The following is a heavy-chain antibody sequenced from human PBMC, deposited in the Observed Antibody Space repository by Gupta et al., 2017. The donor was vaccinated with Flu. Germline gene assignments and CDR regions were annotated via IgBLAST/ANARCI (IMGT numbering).Heavy chain of an antibody. V-gene: IGHV4-39*07. Sequence: YQAWLRQSPGKGLEWIGSIYYSGPTSANPSLRSRVTISIDTSTNQFSLHLASVTAAATAVYSCARRSAANYDDYFGWFGPWGQGTRVTVSS. D-gene: IGHD3-22*01. CDR1: Y. CDR2: IYYSGPT. J-gene: IGHJ5*02. CDR3: ARRSAANYDDYFGWFGP.